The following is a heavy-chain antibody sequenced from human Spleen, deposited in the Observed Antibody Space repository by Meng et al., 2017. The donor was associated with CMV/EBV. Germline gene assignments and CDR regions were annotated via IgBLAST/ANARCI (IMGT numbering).Heavy chain of an antibody. V-gene: IGHV4-34*01. D-gene: IGHD1-1*01. CDR3: ATETGKGAFDI. Sequence: SETLSLTCGVYGGSLSGYYWTWVRQSPGKGLEWIGSIYYSGSTYYNPSLKSRVTISVDTSKNQFSLKLSSVTAADTAVYYCATETGKGAFDIWGQGTMVTVSS. CDR2: IYYSGST. J-gene: IGHJ3*02. CDR1: GGSLSGYY.